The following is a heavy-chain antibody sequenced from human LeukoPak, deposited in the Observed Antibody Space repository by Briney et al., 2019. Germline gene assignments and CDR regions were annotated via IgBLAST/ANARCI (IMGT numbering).Heavy chain of an antibody. CDR3: ARAGYGSGSYYAVDV. CDR1: GFTFSSYS. D-gene: IGHD3-10*01. J-gene: IGHJ6*02. CDR2: IGNSGDNT. Sequence: GGSLRLSCAASGFTFSSYSMSWVRQAPGKGLEWVSAIGNSGDNTYYADSVKGRFTISRDNSKNTLYLQMNSLRAEDTAVYYCARAGYGSGSYYAVDVWGQGTTVTVSS. V-gene: IGHV3-23*01.